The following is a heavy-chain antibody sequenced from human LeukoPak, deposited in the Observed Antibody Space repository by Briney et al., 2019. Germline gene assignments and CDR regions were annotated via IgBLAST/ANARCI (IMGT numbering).Heavy chain of an antibody. J-gene: IGHJ4*02. V-gene: IGHV1-2*04. CDR2: INPNSGGT. CDR3: ARGGEGVPSSSLSLDY. CDR1: GYTFTGYY. D-gene: IGHD6-13*01. Sequence: ASVKVSCKASGYTFTGYYMHWVRQAPGQGLEWMGWINPNSGGTNYAQKFQGWVTMSRDTSISTAYMELSRLRSDDTAVYYCARGGEGVPSSSLSLDYWGQGTLVTVSS.